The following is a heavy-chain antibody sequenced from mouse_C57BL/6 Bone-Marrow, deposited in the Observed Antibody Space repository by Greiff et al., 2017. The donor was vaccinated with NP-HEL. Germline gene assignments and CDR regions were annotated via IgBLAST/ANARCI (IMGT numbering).Heavy chain of an antibody. CDR2: INSDGGST. V-gene: IGHV5-2*01. CDR3: ARHYDYPYAMDY. J-gene: IGHJ4*01. Sequence: EVQRVESGGGLVQPGASLKLSCESNEYAFPSHDMSWVRKTPEQRLELVAAINSDGGSTYYPDTMERRFIISRDNTKKTLYLQMSSLRSEDTALYYCARHYDYPYAMDYWGQGTSVTVSS. D-gene: IGHD2-4*01. CDR1: EYAFPSHD.